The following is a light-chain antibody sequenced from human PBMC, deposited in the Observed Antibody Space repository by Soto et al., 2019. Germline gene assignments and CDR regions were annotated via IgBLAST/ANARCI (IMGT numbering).Light chain of an antibody. CDR1: SSDVGGYNF. Sequence: QSVLTQPPSASGSPGQSVTISCTGTSSDVGGYNFVSWYQQHPGKVPKPVIFEVSKRPSGVPDRFSGSKSGNTASLTVSGLQAEDEDDYYCSSFGGGNKVLFGGGTKLTVL. CDR2: EVS. CDR3: SSFGGGNKVL. V-gene: IGLV2-8*01. J-gene: IGLJ3*02.